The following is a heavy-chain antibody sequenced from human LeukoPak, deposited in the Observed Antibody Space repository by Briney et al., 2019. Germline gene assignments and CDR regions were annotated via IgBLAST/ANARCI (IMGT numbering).Heavy chain of an antibody. Sequence: LETLSLTCTVSGGSISSSSYYWGWIRQPPGKGLEWIGSIYYSGSTYYNPSLKSRVTISVDTSKNQFSLKLSSVTAADTALYYCGHDSSGYYSDYWGQGTLVTVSS. J-gene: IGHJ4*02. CDR1: GGSISSSSYY. CDR3: GHDSSGYYSDY. V-gene: IGHV4-39*01. D-gene: IGHD3-22*01. CDR2: IYYSGST.